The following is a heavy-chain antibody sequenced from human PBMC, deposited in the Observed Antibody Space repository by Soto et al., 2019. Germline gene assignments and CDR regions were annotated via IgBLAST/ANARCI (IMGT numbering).Heavy chain of an antibody. CDR2: ISAYNGNT. V-gene: IGHV1-18*01. CDR1: GFTFTTYG. J-gene: IGHJ6*02. Sequence: QVQLVQSGAEVKKPGASVKVSCKASGFTFTTYGFTWVRQAPGQGLEWMGWISAYNGNTNYAQKFQGRVTMTTDTSTSTVDLELRSLTADDPAVYYCARGGRDGMDVWGQGTTVTLSS. CDR3: ARGGRDGMDV. D-gene: IGHD3-10*01.